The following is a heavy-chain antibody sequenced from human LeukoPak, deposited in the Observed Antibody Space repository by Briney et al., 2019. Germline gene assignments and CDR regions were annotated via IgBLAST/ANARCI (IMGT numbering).Heavy chain of an antibody. CDR3: ARMAVSGRDNWFDP. V-gene: IGHV1-8*03. CDR1: GYTFTDYY. J-gene: IGHJ5*02. CDR2: INPNSGNT. Sequence: ASVKVSCKASGYTFTDYYIHWVRQAPGQGLEWMGWINPNSGNTGYAQKFQGRVTITRNTSINTAYMELSSLRSDDTAVYYCARMAVSGRDNWFDPWGPGSLVTVSS. D-gene: IGHD6-19*01.